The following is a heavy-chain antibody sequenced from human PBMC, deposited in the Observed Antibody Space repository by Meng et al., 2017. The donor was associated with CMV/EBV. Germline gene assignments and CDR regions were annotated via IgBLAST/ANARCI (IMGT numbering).Heavy chain of an antibody. D-gene: IGHD3-3*01. CDR3: ARVRVSGYHAYDFDY. Sequence: SGFTFSSYAMHWVRQAPGKGLEWVAVISYDGSNKYYADSVKGRFTISRDNSKNTLYLQMNSLRAEDTAVYYCARVRVSGYHAYDFDYWGQGTLVTVSS. CDR2: ISYDGSNK. J-gene: IGHJ4*02. V-gene: IGHV3-30*04. CDR1: GFTFSSYA.